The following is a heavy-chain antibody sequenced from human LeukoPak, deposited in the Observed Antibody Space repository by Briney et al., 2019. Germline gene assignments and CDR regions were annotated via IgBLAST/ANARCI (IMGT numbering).Heavy chain of an antibody. V-gene: IGHV3-23*01. CDR3: AKVSSGSYVLFDY. J-gene: IGHJ4*02. CDR2: ISGSGGST. D-gene: IGHD3-10*01. CDR1: GFTFSSYA. Sequence: GGSLVLSCAASGFTFSSYAMSWVRQAPGKGLEGVSAISGSGGSTYYADSVKGRFTISRDNSKNTLYLQMNSLRAEDTAVYYCAKVSSGSYVLFDYWGQGTLVTVSS.